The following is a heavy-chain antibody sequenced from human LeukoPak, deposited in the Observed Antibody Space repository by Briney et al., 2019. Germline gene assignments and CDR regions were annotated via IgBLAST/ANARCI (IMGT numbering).Heavy chain of an antibody. J-gene: IGHJ4*02. CDR1: GFTFSDYY. CDR2: ISSSSSYT. D-gene: IGHD3-10*01. CDR3: ARDSRPYYASGTSFDY. Sequence: GGSLRLSCAASGFTFSDYYMSWIRQAPGKGLEWVSYISSSSSYTNYADSVKGRFTISRDNAKNSLYLQMSSLRAEDTAVYYCARDSRPYYASGTSFDYWGQGTLVTVSS. V-gene: IGHV3-11*06.